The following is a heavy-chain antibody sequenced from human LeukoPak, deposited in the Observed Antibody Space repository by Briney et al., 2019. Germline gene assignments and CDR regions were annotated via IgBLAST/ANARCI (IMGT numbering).Heavy chain of an antibody. V-gene: IGHV4-38-2*02. Sequence: PSETLSLTCTVSGYSISTSYYWGWIRPPPGKGLEWIGSIYHSGNTYYNPSLKSRVTISVDTSKNQFSLRLSSVTAADTAVYFCARARNYYDSSDYYYEGDAFDIWGQGTMVTVSS. J-gene: IGHJ3*02. CDR3: ARARNYYDSSDYYYEGDAFDI. CDR2: IYHSGNT. CDR1: GYSISTSYY. D-gene: IGHD3-22*01.